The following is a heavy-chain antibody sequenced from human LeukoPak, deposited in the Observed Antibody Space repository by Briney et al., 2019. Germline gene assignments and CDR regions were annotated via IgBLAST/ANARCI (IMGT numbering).Heavy chain of an antibody. CDR3: ARAYGSGMGWFDP. CDR1: GGAISSYY. Sequence: SETLSLTCTISGGAISSYYWSWIRQSPGKGLEWIGYIYYSGSTNYNPSLKSRVTISVDTSKNQFSLKLSSVTAADTAVYYCARAYGSGMGWFDPWGQGTLVTVSS. D-gene: IGHD3-10*01. CDR2: IYYSGST. J-gene: IGHJ5*02. V-gene: IGHV4-59*01.